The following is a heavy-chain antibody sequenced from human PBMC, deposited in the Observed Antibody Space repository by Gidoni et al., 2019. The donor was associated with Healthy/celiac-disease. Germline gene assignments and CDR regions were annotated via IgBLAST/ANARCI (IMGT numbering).Heavy chain of an antibody. Sequence: EVQLVESGGGLVQPGGSLSLSCAASRLTFSSSWMSWVRQDPGKGLEWVDNVKQDGSEKYYVDSVKGRFTISRDNAKNSLYLQMNSLRAEDTAVYYCARTRTGTRPAVVDYWGQGTLVTVSS. J-gene: IGHJ4*02. CDR2: VKQDGSEK. V-gene: IGHV3-7*01. D-gene: IGHD1-1*01. CDR3: ARTRTGTRPAVVDY. CDR1: RLTFSSSW.